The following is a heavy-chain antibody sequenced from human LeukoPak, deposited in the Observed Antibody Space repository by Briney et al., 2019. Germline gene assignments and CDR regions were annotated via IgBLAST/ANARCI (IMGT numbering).Heavy chain of an antibody. Sequence: GGSLRLSCAASGFTFSSYAMSWVRQAPGKGLEWVSTISGSGGSTDYADSAKGRFTISRDNSKNTLYLQMNSLRAEDTAVYYCAKDRGHCTNGVCHNYYCKDVWGKGTTVTVSS. CDR3: AKDRGHCTNGVCHNYYCKDV. CDR2: ISGSGGST. J-gene: IGHJ6*03. CDR1: GFTFSSYA. V-gene: IGHV3-23*01. D-gene: IGHD2-8*01.